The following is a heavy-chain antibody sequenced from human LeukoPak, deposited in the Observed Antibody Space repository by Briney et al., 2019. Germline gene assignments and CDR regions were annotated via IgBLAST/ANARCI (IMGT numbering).Heavy chain of an antibody. D-gene: IGHD6-19*01. CDR2: IDYTGSA. Sequence: SETLSLTCTVSGVSVSSNSYYWSWVRQPPGKGLEWIGFIDYTGSANYNPSLKSRVTISLDTSKNQFSVKVMSVTAADTAVYYCARIPVAKTFDYWGQGTLVTVSS. CDR3: ARIPVAKTFDY. CDR1: GVSVSSNSYY. V-gene: IGHV4-61*01. J-gene: IGHJ4*02.